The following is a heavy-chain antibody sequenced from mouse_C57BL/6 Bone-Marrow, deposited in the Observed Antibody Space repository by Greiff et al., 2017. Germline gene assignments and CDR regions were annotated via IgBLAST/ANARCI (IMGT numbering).Heavy chain of an antibody. J-gene: IGHJ2*01. V-gene: IGHV1-19*01. D-gene: IGHD1-1*01. Sequence: VQLQQSGPVLVKPGASVKMSCKASGYTFTDYYMNWVKQSHGKSLEWIGVINPYNGGTSYNQKFKGKATLTVDKSSSTAYMELNSLTSEDSAVYYCARITTYFDYWGQGTTLTVSS. CDR2: INPYNGGT. CDR1: GYTFTDYY. CDR3: ARITTYFDY.